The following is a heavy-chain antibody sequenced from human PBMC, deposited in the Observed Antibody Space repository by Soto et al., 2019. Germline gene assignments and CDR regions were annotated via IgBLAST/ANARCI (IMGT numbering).Heavy chain of an antibody. Sequence: QVHLEQSGAEVKKPGSSVKVSCKAAGGTFSTYTLIWVRPAPGQGLEWMGRIIPMLTVTNSAQKFQGRVTITADKSTSTAFMELTSLTSDDTAVYYCSIGSWSAETFDVWGQGTMVTVSS. CDR3: SIGSWSAETFDV. CDR1: GGTFSTYT. CDR2: IIPMLTVT. D-gene: IGHD2-2*01. J-gene: IGHJ3*01. V-gene: IGHV1-69*02.